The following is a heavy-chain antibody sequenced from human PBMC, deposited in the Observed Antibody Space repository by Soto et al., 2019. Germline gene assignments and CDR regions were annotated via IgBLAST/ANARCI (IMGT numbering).Heavy chain of an antibody. CDR1: GFTFSSYN. V-gene: IGHV3-21*01. Sequence: PGGALRTSFGAPGFTFSSYNMNRVPPAPGEGLEWVSSISSSSSYIYYADSVKGRFTISRDNAKNSLYLQMNSLRAEDTAVYYCARDNLFSGDLPDTDYWGQGTLVTVSS. D-gene: IGHD4-17*01. CDR2: ISSSSSYI. J-gene: IGHJ4*02. CDR3: ARDNLFSGDLPDTDY.